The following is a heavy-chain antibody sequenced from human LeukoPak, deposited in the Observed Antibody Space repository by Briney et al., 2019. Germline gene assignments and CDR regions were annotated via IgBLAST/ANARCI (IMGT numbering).Heavy chain of an antibody. CDR1: GGSLSSYY. CDR3: VIGEVAGEYLQH. V-gene: IGHV4-59*12. J-gene: IGHJ1*01. D-gene: IGHD6-19*01. CDR2: IFYSGST. Sequence: PSETLSLTCTVSGGSLSSYYWSWLRQPPGKGLEWIGYIFYSGSTDYNPSLKSRVTISVDTSKNQFSLKLTSVTAADTAVYYCVIGEVAGEYLQHWGQGTLVTVSS.